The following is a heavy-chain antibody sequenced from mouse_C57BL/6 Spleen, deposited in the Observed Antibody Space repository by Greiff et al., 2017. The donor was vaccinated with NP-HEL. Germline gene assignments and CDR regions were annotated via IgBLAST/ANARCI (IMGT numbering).Heavy chain of an antibody. CDR2: IRSGSSTI. CDR1: GFTFSDYG. J-gene: IGHJ3*01. V-gene: IGHV5-17*01. Sequence: EVKLVESGGGLVKPGGSLKLSCAASGFTFSDYGMHWVRQAPEKGLEWVAYIRSGSSTIYYADTVKGQFTISRDNAKNTLFLQMTSLRSEDTAMYYCARDDGYYERFAYWGQGTLVTVSA. CDR3: ARDDGYYERFAY. D-gene: IGHD2-3*01.